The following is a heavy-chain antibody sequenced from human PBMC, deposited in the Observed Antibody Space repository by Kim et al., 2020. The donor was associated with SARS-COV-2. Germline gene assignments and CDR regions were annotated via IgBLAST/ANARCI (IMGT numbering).Heavy chain of an antibody. CDR2: IYYTGST. Sequence: SETLSLTCTVSGGSISSYYWNWIRQPPGKGLEWIGYIYYTGSTNYNPSLKSRVTISLDTSKNQFSLKLSSVTAADTAVYYCAADRLFGGWFDPWRQGTLVTVST. V-gene: IGHV4-59*01. D-gene: IGHD2-15*01. CDR1: GGSISSYY. CDR3: AADRLFGGWFDP. J-gene: IGHJ5*02.